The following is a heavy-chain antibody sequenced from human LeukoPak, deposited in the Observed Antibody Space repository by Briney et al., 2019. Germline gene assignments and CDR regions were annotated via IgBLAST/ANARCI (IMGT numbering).Heavy chain of an antibody. J-gene: IGHJ4*02. CDR3: AKRSPYSDSFPHLDC. Sequence: GGSLRLSCAASGFTFSGYGMSWLRQAPGKGLEWVSAISTSGGDRYYADSVRGRFTISRDNSKNTLYLQMNSLRLEDTAVYYCAKRSPYSDSFPHLDCWGQGTLVTVSS. CDR1: GFTFSGYG. CDR2: ISTSGGDR. D-gene: IGHD5-12*01. V-gene: IGHV3-23*01.